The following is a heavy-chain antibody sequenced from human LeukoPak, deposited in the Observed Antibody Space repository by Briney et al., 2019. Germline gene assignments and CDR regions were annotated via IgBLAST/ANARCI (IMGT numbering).Heavy chain of an antibody. V-gene: IGHV3-66*01. J-gene: IGHJ3*02. CDR1: GFTVSSNY. CDR3: ASDYGGNNAFDI. Sequence: GGSLRLSCAASGFTVSSNYMSWVRQAPGKGLEWVSVIYSGGSTYYADSVKGRFTISRDNSKNTLYPQMNSLRAEDTAVYYCASDYGGNNAFDIWGQGTMVTVSS. CDR2: IYSGGST. D-gene: IGHD4-23*01.